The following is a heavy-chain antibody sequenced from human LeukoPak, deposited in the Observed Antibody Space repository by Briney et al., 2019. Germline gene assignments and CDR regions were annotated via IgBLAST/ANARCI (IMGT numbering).Heavy chain of an antibody. Sequence: GGSLRLSCAASGFTFSNAWMSWVRQAPGKGLEWVGRIKSKTDGGTTDYAAPVKGRFTISRDDSKNTLYLQMNSLKTEDTAVYYCTTDQNSITIFGVVPWGYYYMDVWSKGTTVTVSS. CDR1: GFTFSNAW. D-gene: IGHD3-3*01. CDR3: TTDQNSITIFGVVPWGYYYMDV. V-gene: IGHV3-15*01. J-gene: IGHJ6*03. CDR2: IKSKTDGGTT.